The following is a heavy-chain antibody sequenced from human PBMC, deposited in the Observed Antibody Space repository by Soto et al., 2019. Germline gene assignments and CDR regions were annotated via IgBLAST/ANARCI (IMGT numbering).Heavy chain of an antibody. D-gene: IGHD5-12*01. CDR3: ASGIQMWLRRINNGYSG. V-gene: IGHV1-69*12. CDR2: IIPMFGTA. CDR1: GGTFSTYA. J-gene: IGHJ4*02. Sequence: QVQLVQSGAEVKKPESSVTVSCKAPGGTFSTYAISWVRQAPGQALEWMGGIIPMFGTANYAQRFQDRVTITADESTNTGYMELSSLRSEDTAVYFCASGIQMWLRRINNGYSGWGQGTLVTVSS.